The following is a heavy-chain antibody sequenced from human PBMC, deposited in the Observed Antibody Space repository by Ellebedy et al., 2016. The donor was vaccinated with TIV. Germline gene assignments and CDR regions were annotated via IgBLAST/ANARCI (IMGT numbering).Heavy chain of an antibody. CDR1: GFTFSNYA. D-gene: IGHD7-27*01. V-gene: IGHV3-23*01. CDR3: ARDPNWGSIDS. CDR2: ITSSGDST. J-gene: IGHJ4*02. Sequence: GESLKISCAASGFTFSNYAMNWVRQAPGKGLEWVSGITSSGDSTYYADSVKGRFTISRDNFKSTLFLQMNSLRAEDTAIYYCARDPNWGSIDSWGQGTLVTVSS.